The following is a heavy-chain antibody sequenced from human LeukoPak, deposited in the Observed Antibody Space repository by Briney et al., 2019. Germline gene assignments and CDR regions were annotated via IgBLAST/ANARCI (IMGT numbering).Heavy chain of an antibody. J-gene: IGHJ5*02. Sequence: PSETLSLTCTVSGGSISSGGYYWSWIRQHPGKGLEWIGYIYYSGSTYYNPSLKSRVTILVDTSKNQFSLKLSSVTAADTAVYYCARVSVEDIVVVPAAIWFDPWGQGTLVTVSS. CDR3: ARVSVEDIVVVPAAIWFDP. CDR2: IYYSGST. CDR1: GGSISSGGYY. D-gene: IGHD2-2*01. V-gene: IGHV4-31*03.